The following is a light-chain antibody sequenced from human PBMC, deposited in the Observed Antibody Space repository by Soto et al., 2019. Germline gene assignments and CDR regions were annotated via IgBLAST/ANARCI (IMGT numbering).Light chain of an antibody. CDR2: GAF. CDR3: QQRNSLPPVT. Sequence: TQFPASLSFSPGERATRSCRANPSVTKYLAWYQQKPGQPPRLLIYGAFNRAAGIPARFSGSGSGTDFTLTISSLEPEDSAVYYCQQRNSLPPVTFGHLARLAI. V-gene: IGKV3-11*01. J-gene: IGKJ5*01. CDR1: PSVTKY.